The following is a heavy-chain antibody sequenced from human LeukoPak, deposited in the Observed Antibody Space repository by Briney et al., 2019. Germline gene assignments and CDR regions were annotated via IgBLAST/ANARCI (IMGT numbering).Heavy chain of an antibody. CDR1: GFIFNKYW. Sequence: PRGSLRLSCAASGFIFNKYWMTWVRQAPGEAPVWVANIKQNGGEIHYLDSVKGRFTISRDDAKNSLYLQMNSPRVEDTARYFCARDLPFDLWGQGTLVTVSS. V-gene: IGHV3-7*03. CDR2: IKQNGGEI. J-gene: IGHJ4*02. CDR3: ARDLPFDL.